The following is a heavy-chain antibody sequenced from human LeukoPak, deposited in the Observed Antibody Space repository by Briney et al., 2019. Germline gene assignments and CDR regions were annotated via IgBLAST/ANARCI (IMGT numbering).Heavy chain of an antibody. J-gene: IGHJ4*02. CDR2: INAGTGNT. Sequence: ASVKVSCKTSGYTFTTDMYTIHWLRQAPGHRLEWMGYINAGTGNTKYSQKFQGRVTITGDTSASTAYMELSSLISEDTAVYYCARDSDSSGWSWAYWGQGTLVTVSS. CDR1: GYTFTTDMYT. V-gene: IGHV1-3*01. CDR3: ARDSDSSGWSWAY. D-gene: IGHD6-19*01.